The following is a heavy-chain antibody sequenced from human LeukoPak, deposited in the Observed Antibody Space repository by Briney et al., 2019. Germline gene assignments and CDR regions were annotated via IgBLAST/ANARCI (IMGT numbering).Heavy chain of an antibody. Sequence: ASVKVSCKASENTFTNYYMHWVRQAPGQGLEWLGIINPNGDRTNYAQTFQGRVTMTRDTSTTTVYMELRSLRSDDTAVYYCARDSPLVGATEDAFDIWGQGTMVTVSS. CDR1: ENTFTNYY. J-gene: IGHJ3*02. CDR3: ARDSPLVGATEDAFDI. CDR2: INPNGDRT. V-gene: IGHV1-46*01. D-gene: IGHD1-26*01.